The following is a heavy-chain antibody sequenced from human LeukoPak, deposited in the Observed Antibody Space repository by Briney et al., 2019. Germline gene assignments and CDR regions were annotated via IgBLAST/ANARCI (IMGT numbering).Heavy chain of an antibody. CDR1: GGSISSYY. J-gene: IGHJ4*02. D-gene: IGHD3-3*01. CDR3: ARQVADFWSGNPFDY. Sequence: SETLSLTCTVSGGSISSYYWSWIRQPPGKGLEWIGHISHSGSTNYIPSLKSRVTISVDTSKNQFSLKLSSVTAADTAVYYCARQVADFWSGNPFDYWGQGTLVTVSS. CDR2: ISHSGST. V-gene: IGHV4-59*08.